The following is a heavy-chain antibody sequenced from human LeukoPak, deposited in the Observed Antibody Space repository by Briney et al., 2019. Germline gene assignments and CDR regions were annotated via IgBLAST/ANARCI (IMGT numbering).Heavy chain of an antibody. CDR1: GFTFSSYA. Sequence: GGSLRLSCAAPGFTFSSYAMSWVRQAPGKGLEWVSAISGSGGSTYYADSVKGRFTISRDNSKNTLYLQMNSLRAEDTAVYYCAKVPGSTLMIARRDFDYWGQGTLVAVYS. V-gene: IGHV3-23*01. CDR3: AKVPGSTLMIARRDFDY. D-gene: IGHD3-22*01. J-gene: IGHJ4*02. CDR2: ISGSGGST.